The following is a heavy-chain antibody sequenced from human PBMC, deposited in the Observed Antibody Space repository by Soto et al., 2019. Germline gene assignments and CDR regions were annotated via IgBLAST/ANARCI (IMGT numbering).Heavy chain of an antibody. V-gene: IGHV3-30*02. Sequence: GGSLRLSCAASGFTFSSYGMHWVRQAPGKGLEWVAVIWYDGSNKYYADSVKGRFTISRDNSKNTAYLQMSSLRPEDTAVYYCVKGEYYYDGSAYYPFDYWGQGRMVPVSS. CDR1: GFTFSSYG. CDR2: IWYDGSNK. J-gene: IGHJ4*02. CDR3: VKGEYYYDGSAYYPFDY. D-gene: IGHD3-22*01.